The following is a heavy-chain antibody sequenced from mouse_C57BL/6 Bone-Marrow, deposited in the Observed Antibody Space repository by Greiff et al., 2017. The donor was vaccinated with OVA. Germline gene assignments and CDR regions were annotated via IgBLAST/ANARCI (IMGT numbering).Heavy chain of an antibody. CDR3: ATITTVVATRYAMDY. J-gene: IGHJ4*01. D-gene: IGHD1-1*01. Sequence: EVMLVESGGGLVKPGGSLKLSCAASGFTFSDYGMHWVRQAPEKGLEWVAYISSGSSTIYYADTVKGRFTISRDNAKNTLFLQMTSLRSEDPAMYYCATITTVVATRYAMDYWGQGTSVTVSS. V-gene: IGHV5-17*01. CDR2: ISSGSSTI. CDR1: GFTFSDYG.